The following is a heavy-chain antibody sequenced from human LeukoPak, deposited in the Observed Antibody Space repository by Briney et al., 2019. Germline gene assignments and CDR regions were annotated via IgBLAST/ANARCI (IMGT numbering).Heavy chain of an antibody. J-gene: IGHJ4*02. D-gene: IGHD3-10*01. CDR2: IIPIFGTA. CDR1: GGTFSSYA. V-gene: IGHV1-69*13. Sequence: SVKVSCKASGGTFSSYAISWVRQAPGQGLEWMGGIIPIFGTANYAQRFQGRVTITADESTSTAYMELSSLRSEDTAVYYCARDHGSGSPHPDYFDYWGQGTLVTVSS. CDR3: ARDHGSGSPHPDYFDY.